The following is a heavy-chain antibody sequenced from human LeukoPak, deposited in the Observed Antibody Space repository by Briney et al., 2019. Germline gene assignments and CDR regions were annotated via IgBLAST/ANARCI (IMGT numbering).Heavy chain of an antibody. D-gene: IGHD4/OR15-4a*01. CDR3: ASPHGASYYYFDY. CDR2: INPSGTST. V-gene: IGHV1-46*01. J-gene: IGHJ4*02. Sequence: ASVKVSCKASGYMFTTSFMHWVRQAPGQGLEWMGVINPSGTSTDYAQKFQGRATMTRDTSTNTVYMELSSLRSEDTAVYYCASPHGASYYYFDYWGQGTLVTVSS. CDR1: GYMFTTSF.